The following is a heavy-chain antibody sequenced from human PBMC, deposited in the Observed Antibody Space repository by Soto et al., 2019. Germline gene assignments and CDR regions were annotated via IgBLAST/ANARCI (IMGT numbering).Heavy chain of an antibody. CDR1: GLTYTGYS. D-gene: IGHD6-13*01. CDR2: ISAYNGNT. Sequence: FCNALGLTYTGYSVTRVGPAPRHRLDWMGWISAYNGNTNYAQKLQGRVTMTTDTSTSTAYMELRSLRSDDTAVYYCARDLPKAAAGYYYYYGMDVWGQGITVKVSS. J-gene: IGHJ6*02. V-gene: IGHV1-18*04. CDR3: ARDLPKAAAGYYYYYGMDV.